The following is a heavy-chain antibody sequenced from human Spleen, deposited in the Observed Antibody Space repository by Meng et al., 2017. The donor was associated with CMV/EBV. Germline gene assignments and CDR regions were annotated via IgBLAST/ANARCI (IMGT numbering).Heavy chain of an antibody. CDR3: ARKPGFDFWTGPYDY. CDR2: INWNGDST. CDR1: GFTFDDYG. V-gene: IGHV3-20*04. J-gene: IGHJ4*02. Sequence: GESLKISCAASGFTFDDYGVSWVRQVPGKGLEWVSGINWNGDSTGYADSVKGRFTISRDNAKNSLYLQRNSLRAEDTAFYFCARKPGFDFWTGPYDYWGQGTLVTVSS. D-gene: IGHD3/OR15-3a*01.